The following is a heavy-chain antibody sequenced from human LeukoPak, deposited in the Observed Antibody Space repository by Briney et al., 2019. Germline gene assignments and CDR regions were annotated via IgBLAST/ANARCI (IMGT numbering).Heavy chain of an antibody. CDR2: INHSGST. V-gene: IGHV4-34*01. J-gene: IGHJ4*02. CDR3: ARGRLSTYYDFWSGYYLLSEYYFDY. Sequence: SETLSLTCAVYGGSFSGYYWSWIRQPPGKGLEWIGEINHSGSTNYNPSLKSRVTISVDTSKNQFSLKLSSVTAADTAVYYCARGRLSTYYDFWSGYYLLSEYYFDYWGQGTLVTVSS. D-gene: IGHD3-3*01. CDR1: GGSFSGYY.